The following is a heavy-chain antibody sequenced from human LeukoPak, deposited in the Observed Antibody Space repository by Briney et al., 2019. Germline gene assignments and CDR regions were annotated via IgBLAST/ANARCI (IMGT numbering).Heavy chain of an antibody. CDR2: ISYDGSNK. CDR1: GFTFSSYG. V-gene: IGHV3-30*18. D-gene: IGHD5-24*01. J-gene: IGHJ4*02. Sequence: GGSLRLSCAASGFTFSSYGMHWVRQAPGKGLEWVAVISYDGSNKYYADSVKGRFTISRDNSKNTLYLQMNSLRAEDTAVYYCAKERDGYNYGLDYWGQGTLVTVSS. CDR3: AKERDGYNYGLDY.